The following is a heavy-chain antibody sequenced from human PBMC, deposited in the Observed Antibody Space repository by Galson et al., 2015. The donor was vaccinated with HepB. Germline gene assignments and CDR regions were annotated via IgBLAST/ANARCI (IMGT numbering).Heavy chain of an antibody. CDR2: INWNGGST. D-gene: IGHD5-24*01. Sequence: SLRLSCAASGFTFDDYGMSWVRQAPGKGLEWVSGINWNGGSTGYADSVKGRFTISRDNAKNSLYLQMNSLRAEDTALYHCARVKARGWLQPRFDPWGQGTLVTVSS. CDR3: ARVKARGWLQPRFDP. CDR1: GFTFDDYG. J-gene: IGHJ5*02. V-gene: IGHV3-20*01.